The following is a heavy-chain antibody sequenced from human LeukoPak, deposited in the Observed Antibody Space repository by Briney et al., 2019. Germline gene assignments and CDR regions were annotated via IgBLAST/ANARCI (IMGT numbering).Heavy chain of an antibody. CDR2: IYYSGST. CDR1: GGTISSSSYY. Sequence: SETLTLTCTVSGGTISSSSYYWGWIRQPPGKGLEWIGSIYYSGSTYYNPSLKSRVTITVDTSKNQFSLKLSSMTAANTAVYYCARDGDTAPVYFDLWGRGTRVTVSS. CDR3: ARDGDTAPVYFDL. V-gene: IGHV4-39*02. D-gene: IGHD5-18*01. J-gene: IGHJ2*01.